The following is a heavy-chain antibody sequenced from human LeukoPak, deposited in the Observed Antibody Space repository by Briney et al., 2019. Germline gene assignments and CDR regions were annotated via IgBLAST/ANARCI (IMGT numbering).Heavy chain of an antibody. D-gene: IGHD3-16*02. V-gene: IGHV1-8*01. Sequence: ASVKVSCKASGYTFTTYDINWVRQATGQGLEWMAWMNPNSGNTGYAQKFQGRVTMTRNTSISTAYMELSRLRSDDTAVYYCARAGLLRLGELSLRFDPWGQGTLVTVSS. CDR1: GYTFTTYD. CDR2: MNPNSGNT. J-gene: IGHJ5*02. CDR3: ARAGLLRLGELSLRFDP.